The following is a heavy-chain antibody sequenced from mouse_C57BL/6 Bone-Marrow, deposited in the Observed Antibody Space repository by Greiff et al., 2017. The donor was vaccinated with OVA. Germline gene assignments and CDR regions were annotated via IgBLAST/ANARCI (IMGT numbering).Heavy chain of an antibody. Sequence: EVKVVESGGGLVQPGGSMKLSCAASGFTFSDAWMDWVRQSPEKGLEWVAEIRNKANNHATYYAESVKGRFTISRDDSKSSVYLQMNILIAEDTVIYYCTLSPYDYDGNYAMDYWGQGTSVTVSS. V-gene: IGHV6-6*01. CDR2: IRNKANNHAT. D-gene: IGHD2-4*01. CDR1: GFTFSDAW. J-gene: IGHJ4*01. CDR3: TLSPYDYDGNYAMDY.